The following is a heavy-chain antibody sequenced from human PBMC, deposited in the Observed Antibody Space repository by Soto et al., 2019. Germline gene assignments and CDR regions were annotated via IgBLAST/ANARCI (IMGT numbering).Heavy chain of an antibody. V-gene: IGHV3-48*02. CDR1: GFTFSSYS. Sequence: GGSLRLSCAASGFTFSSYSMNWVRQAPGKGLEWVSYISSSSSTIYYADSVKGRFTISRDNAKNSLYLQMNSLRDEDTAVYYCARVPYYDILTGVYYGMDVWGQGTTVTVSS. CDR3: ARVPYYDILTGVYYGMDV. D-gene: IGHD3-9*01. CDR2: ISSSSSTI. J-gene: IGHJ6*02.